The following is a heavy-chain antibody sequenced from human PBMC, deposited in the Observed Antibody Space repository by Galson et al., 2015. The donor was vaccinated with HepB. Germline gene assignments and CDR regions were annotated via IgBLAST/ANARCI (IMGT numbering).Heavy chain of an antibody. V-gene: IGHV2-5*01. CDR1: GFSLTTGGMA. CDR2: INWNDDK. CDR3: AERPSLRAFDM. J-gene: IGHJ3*02. Sequence: PALVKPTQPLTLTCSFSGFSLTTGGMAVAWIRQPPGKALEWLALINWNDDKRYSSSLKTRLTITKDTSKNQVVLIMTNMDPVDTATYYCAERPSLRAFDMWGQGTMVTVSS. D-gene: IGHD3-3*01.